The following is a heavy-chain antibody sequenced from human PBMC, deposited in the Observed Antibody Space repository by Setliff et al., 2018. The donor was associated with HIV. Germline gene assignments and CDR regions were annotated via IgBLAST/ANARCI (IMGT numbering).Heavy chain of an antibody. D-gene: IGHD6-19*01. Sequence: GGSLRLSCEASGFNFATAWMNWVRRAPGKGLEWVARIRGEADGGETEYAAPVKGRFTVSRDDSKNTLYLQMSSLRAEDTAVYYCARDGWVDGSGWYRDGHAFDIWGQGTRVT. CDR1: GFNFATAW. J-gene: IGHJ3*02. CDR3: ARDGWVDGSGWYRDGHAFDI. CDR2: IRGEADGGET. V-gene: IGHV3-15*01.